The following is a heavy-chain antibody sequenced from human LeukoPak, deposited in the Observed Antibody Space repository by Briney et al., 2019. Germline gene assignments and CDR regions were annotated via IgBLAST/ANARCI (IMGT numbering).Heavy chain of an antibody. CDR1: GFTFSSYW. CDR3: VIDTGRSGSYPDY. V-gene: IGHV3-7*01. D-gene: IGHD1-26*01. Sequence: GGSLRLSCAVSGFTFSSYWMTWVRQAPGKELEWVANIKQDGSEKYFVDSVKGRFTISRDNAKNSVYLQMNSLRAEDSAVYYCVIDTGRSGSYPDYMGQGTPVTVSS. CDR2: IKQDGSEK. J-gene: IGHJ4*02.